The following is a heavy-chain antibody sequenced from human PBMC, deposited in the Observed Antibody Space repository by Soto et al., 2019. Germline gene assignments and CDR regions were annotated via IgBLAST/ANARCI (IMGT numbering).Heavy chain of an antibody. CDR2: IWYDGSNK. D-gene: IGHD3-10*01. V-gene: IGHV3-33*01. J-gene: IGHJ4*02. Sequence: QVQLVEFGGGVVQPGRSLRLSCAASGFTFSSYGMHWVRQAPGKGLEWVAVIWYDGSNKYYADSVKGRFTISRDNSKNTLYLQMNSLRAEDTAVYYCARDVSSGSYDYWGQGTLVTVSS. CDR1: GFTFSSYG. CDR3: ARDVSSGSYDY.